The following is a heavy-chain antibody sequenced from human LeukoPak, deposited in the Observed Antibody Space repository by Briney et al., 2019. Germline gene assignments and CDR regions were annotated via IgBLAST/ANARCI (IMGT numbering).Heavy chain of an antibody. CDR3: ARGELIIAAAGTREDTDY. J-gene: IGHJ4*02. CDR2: MNPNSGNT. D-gene: IGHD6-13*01. Sequence: GASVKVSCKASGYTFTSYDINWVRQATGRGLEWMGWMNPNSGNTGYAQKFQGRVTMTRNTSISTAYMELSSLRSEDTAVYYCARGELIIAAAGTREDTDYWGQGTLVTASS. V-gene: IGHV1-8*01. CDR1: GYTFTSYD.